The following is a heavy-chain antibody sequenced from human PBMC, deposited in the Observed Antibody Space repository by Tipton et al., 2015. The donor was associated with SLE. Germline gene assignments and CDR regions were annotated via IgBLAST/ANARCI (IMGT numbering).Heavy chain of an antibody. CDR2: INTSGNS. CDR1: GGSISSGSYY. Sequence: TLSLTCTVSGGSISSGSYYWSWIRQPAGKGLEWIGRINTSGNSNYNPSLGGRVTLSADTPKNQLSLQLHSVTAADTAVYYCAKLQLWYFDSWGQGTLVTVSS. D-gene: IGHD5-18*01. CDR3: AKLQLWYFDS. J-gene: IGHJ4*02. V-gene: IGHV4-61*02.